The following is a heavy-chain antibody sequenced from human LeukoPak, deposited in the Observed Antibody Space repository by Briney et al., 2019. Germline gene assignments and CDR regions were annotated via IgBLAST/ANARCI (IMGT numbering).Heavy chain of an antibody. J-gene: IGHJ4*02. V-gene: IGHV4-34*01. D-gene: IGHD5-24*01. CDR3: ARDEVEMATMVAPISKFDY. Sequence: PSETLSLTCAVYGGSFSGYYWGWIRQPPGKGLEWIGSIYYSGSTYYNPSLKSRVTISVDTSKNQFSLKLSSVTAADTAVYYCARDEVEMATMVAPISKFDYWGQGTLVTVSS. CDR1: GGSFSGYY. CDR2: IYYSGST.